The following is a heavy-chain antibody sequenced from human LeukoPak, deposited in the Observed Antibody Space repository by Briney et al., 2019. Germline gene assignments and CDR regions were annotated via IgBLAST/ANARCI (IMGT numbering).Heavy chain of an antibody. D-gene: IGHD3-22*01. CDR1: GFTLSSYS. CDR3: ATDYCDSSGYGFDP. Sequence: LGGSLRLSCAASGFTLSSYSMNWVRQALGRGLEWGSSISSSSSSLYYAASVKSRFTISRDNAKNSLYLQMNSLRAEDTAVYYCATDYCDSSGYGFDPWGQGTLVTVSS. CDR2: ISSSSSSL. V-gene: IGHV3-21*01. J-gene: IGHJ5*02.